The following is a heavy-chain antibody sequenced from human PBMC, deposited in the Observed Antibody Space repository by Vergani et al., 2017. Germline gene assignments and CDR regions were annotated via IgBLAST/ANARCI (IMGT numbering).Heavy chain of an antibody. CDR3: ASGKGYSDSTSQFRGRYFDV. CDR2: FYNSGNG. CDR1: GDSIISRSYY. Sequence: QMQLQESGPGLVKASETLSLTCTVSGDSIISRSYYWGWIRQPPGKGREWFGRFYNSGNGDSSSSLRSRVTISANTSKNQFSLRLTSVTAADTAVYYCASGKGYSDSTSQFRGRYFDVWGRGTLVTVPS. V-gene: IGHV4-39*01. D-gene: IGHD3-22*01. J-gene: IGHJ2*01.